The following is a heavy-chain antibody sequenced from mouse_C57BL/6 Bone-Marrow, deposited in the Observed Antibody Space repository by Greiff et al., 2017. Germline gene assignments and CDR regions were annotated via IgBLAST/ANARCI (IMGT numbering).Heavy chain of an antibody. J-gene: IGHJ2*01. CDR3: ATGVYYGNSFDY. Sequence: VQRVESGPELVKPGASVKISCKASGYAFSSSWMNWVKQRPGKGLEWIGRIYPGDGDTNYNGKFKGKATLTADKSSSTAYMQLSSLTSEDSAVYFCATGVYYGNSFDYWGQGTTLTVSS. CDR1: GYAFSSSW. D-gene: IGHD2-1*01. CDR2: IYPGDGDT. V-gene: IGHV1-82*01.